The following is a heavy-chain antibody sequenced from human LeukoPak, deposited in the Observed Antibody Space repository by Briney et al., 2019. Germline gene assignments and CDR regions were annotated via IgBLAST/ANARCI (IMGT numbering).Heavy chain of an antibody. CDR1: GYTFTSYG. V-gene: IGHV1-18*01. J-gene: IGHJ4*02. Sequence: ASVKVSCKASGYTFTSYGISWVRQAPGQGLEWMGWISAYNGNTNYAQKLQGRVTMTTDTSTSTAYMQLRSLRSYYTPVYYLSRDPKETATALWMGGDYWGQGTLVTVSS. CDR2: ISAYNGNT. D-gene: IGHD3-10*01. CDR3: SRDPKETATALWMGGDY.